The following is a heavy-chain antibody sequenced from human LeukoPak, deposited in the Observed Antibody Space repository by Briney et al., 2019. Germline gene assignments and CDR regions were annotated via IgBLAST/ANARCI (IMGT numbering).Heavy chain of an antibody. J-gene: IGHJ3*02. Sequence: ASVKVSCKASGYTFTGYYMHWVRQAPGQGLEWMGWINPNSGGTNYAQKFQGRVTMTGDTSISTAYMELSRLRSDDTAVYYCSSTSCYTCAFDIWGQGTMVTVSS. V-gene: IGHV1-2*02. D-gene: IGHD2-2*02. CDR2: INPNSGGT. CDR3: SSTSCYTCAFDI. CDR1: GYTFTGYY.